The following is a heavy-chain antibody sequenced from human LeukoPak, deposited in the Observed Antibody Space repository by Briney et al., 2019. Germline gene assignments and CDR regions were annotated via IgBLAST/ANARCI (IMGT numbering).Heavy chain of an antibody. CDR2: ISSSSSYI. J-gene: IGHJ4*02. CDR1: GFTFSSYS. V-gene: IGHV3-21*01. D-gene: IGHD3-10*01. Sequence: GGSLRLSCAASGFTFSSYSMNWVRQAPGKGLEWVSSISSSSSYIYYADSVKGRFTISRDNAKNSLYLQMNSLRAEDTAVYYCAKDDSANQWFGELFGDYWGQGTLVTVSS. CDR3: AKDDSANQWFGELFGDY.